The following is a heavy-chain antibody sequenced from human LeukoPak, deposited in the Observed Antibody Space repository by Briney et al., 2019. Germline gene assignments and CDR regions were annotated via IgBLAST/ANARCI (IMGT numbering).Heavy chain of an antibody. Sequence: PVESLRLSCAASGFAFSSYLMHSVRQAPGKGLVCVSRINSAGSSTSYADSVKRRFTISRDNAKNTLYLQMNSLRAEDTAVYYCVRVAAFDIWGQGTMVTVSS. CDR1: GFAFSSYL. CDR3: VRVAAFDI. CDR2: INSAGSST. V-gene: IGHV3-74*01. J-gene: IGHJ3*02.